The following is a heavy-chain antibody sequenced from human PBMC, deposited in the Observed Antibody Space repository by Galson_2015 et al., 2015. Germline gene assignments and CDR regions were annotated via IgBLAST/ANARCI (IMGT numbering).Heavy chain of an antibody. CDR2: INPNSGGT. CDR3: ARDGGSSWSFTVAAP. CDR1: GYTFTGYY. Sequence: SVKVSCKASGYTFTGYYMHWVRQAPGQGLEWMGWINPNSGGTNYAQKFQGWVTMTRDTSISTAYMEMSRLRSDDTAVYYCARDGGSSWSFTVAAPWGRGPLVTVPP. D-gene: IGHD6-13*01. J-gene: IGHJ5*02. V-gene: IGHV1-2*04.